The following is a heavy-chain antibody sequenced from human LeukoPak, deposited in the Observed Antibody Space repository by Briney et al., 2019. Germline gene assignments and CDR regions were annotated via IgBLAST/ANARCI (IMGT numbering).Heavy chain of an antibody. Sequence: PSETLSLTCTVSGGSISSYYWSWIRQPPGKGLEWIGYIYYSGSTNYNPSLKSRVTISVDTSKNQFSLKLSSVTAADTAVYYCARLERVLGYFDYWGQGTLVTVSS. D-gene: IGHD3-3*01. J-gene: IGHJ4*02. CDR1: GGSISSYY. CDR2: IYYSGST. V-gene: IGHV4-59*01. CDR3: ARLERVLGYFDY.